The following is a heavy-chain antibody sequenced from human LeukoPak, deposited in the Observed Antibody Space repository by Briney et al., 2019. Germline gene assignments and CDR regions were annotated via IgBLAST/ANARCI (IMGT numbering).Heavy chain of an antibody. CDR1: GFTFSSYS. CDR3: AELGITMIGGV. Sequence: GGSLRLSCAASGFTFSSYSMNWVRQAPGKGLEWVSSISSSGSTIYYADSVKGRFTISRDNAENSLYLQMNSLRAEDTAVYYCAELGITMIGGVWGKGTTVTISS. J-gene: IGHJ6*04. V-gene: IGHV3-48*04. D-gene: IGHD3-10*02. CDR2: ISSSGSTI.